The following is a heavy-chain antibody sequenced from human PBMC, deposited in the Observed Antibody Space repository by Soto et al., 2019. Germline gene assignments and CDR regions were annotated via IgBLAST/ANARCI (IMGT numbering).Heavy chain of an antibody. J-gene: IGHJ4*02. CDR2: ISGSGGST. CDR3: AKGRGYYYGDYIYYFDY. V-gene: IGHV3-23*01. Sequence: GGSLRLSCAASGVTFSSYAMSWVRQAPGKGLEWVSAISGSGGSTYYADSVKGRFTISRDNSKNTLYLQMNSLRAEDTAVYYCAKGRGYYYGDYIYYFDYWGQGTLVTVSS. D-gene: IGHD4-17*01. CDR1: GVTFSSYA.